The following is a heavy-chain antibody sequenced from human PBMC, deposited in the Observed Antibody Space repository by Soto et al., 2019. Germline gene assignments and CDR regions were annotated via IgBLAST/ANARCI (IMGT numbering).Heavy chain of an antibody. Sequence: QVQLQESGPGLVKPSQTLSLTCTVSGGSISSGDYYWSWIRQPPGKGLEWIGYINYSGSTYYNPSLKSRVTISVDTSKTQFSLKMSSVTAADTAVYYCARARGARYFDSWGQGTLVTVSS. D-gene: IGHD2-15*01. CDR1: GGSISSGDYY. J-gene: IGHJ4*02. CDR2: INYSGST. CDR3: ARARGARYFDS. V-gene: IGHV4-30-4*01.